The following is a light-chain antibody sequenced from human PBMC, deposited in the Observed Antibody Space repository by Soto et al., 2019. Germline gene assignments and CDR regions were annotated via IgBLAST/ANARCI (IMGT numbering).Light chain of an antibody. Sequence: QSVLTQLASVSGSPGQSITISCGGTSSDVGAYIYVSWYQQFPGKAPKLILYEVNNRPSGVPDRFSGSKSGNTASLTVSGLQAEDGADYYCSSYAVKKNFVVFGSGTKVTVL. CDR1: SSDVGAYIY. CDR3: SSYAVKKNFVV. CDR2: EVN. V-gene: IGLV2-8*01. J-gene: IGLJ1*01.